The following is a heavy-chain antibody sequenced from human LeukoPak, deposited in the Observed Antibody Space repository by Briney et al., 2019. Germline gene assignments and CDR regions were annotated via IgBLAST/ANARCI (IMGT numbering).Heavy chain of an antibody. D-gene: IGHD2-21*02. CDR2: IIPILDIT. J-gene: IGHJ4*02. CDR1: GGTFSSHA. CDR3: AILSDGAYCGGDCFYLDY. Sequence: SVKVSCKASGGTFSSHAMNWVRQAPGQGLEWMGGIIPILDITNYAQKFQGRVTITADKSTGTAYMELSSLTTEDTAMYYCAILSDGAYCGGDCFYLDYWGQGTLVTVSS. V-gene: IGHV1-69*10.